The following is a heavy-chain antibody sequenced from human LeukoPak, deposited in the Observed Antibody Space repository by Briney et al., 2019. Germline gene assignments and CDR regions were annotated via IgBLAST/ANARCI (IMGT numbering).Heavy chain of an antibody. CDR3: AKTPRYCSSTSCYRAGVGYYYYMDV. CDR2: IKSKTDGGTT. J-gene: IGHJ6*03. Sequence: GGSLRLSCAASGFTFSNAWMSWVRQAPGKGLEWVGRIKSKTDGGTTDYAAPVKGRFTISRDDSKNMLYLQMNSLRAEDTAVYYCAKTPRYCSSTSCYRAGVGYYYYMDVWGKGTTVTVSS. V-gene: IGHV3-15*01. CDR1: GFTFSNAW. D-gene: IGHD2-2*01.